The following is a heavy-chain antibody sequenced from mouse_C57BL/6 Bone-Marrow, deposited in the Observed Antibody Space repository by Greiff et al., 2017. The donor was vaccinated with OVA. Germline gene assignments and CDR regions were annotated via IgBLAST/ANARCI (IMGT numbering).Heavy chain of an antibody. CDR1: GFTFTDYY. J-gene: IGHJ1*03. D-gene: IGHD1-1*01. CDR2: IRNKANGYTT. V-gene: IGHV7-3*01. CDR3: ARYLLCYGSSYWYFDV. Sequence: EVQGVESGGGLVQPGGSLSLSCAASGFTFTDYYMSWVRQPPGKALEWLGFIRNKANGYTTEYSASVKGRFTISRDNSQSILYLQMNALRAEDSATYYYARYLLCYGSSYWYFDVWGTGTTVTVSS.